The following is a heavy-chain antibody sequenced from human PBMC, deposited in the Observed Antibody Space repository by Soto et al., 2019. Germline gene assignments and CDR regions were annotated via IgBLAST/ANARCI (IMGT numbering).Heavy chain of an antibody. CDR3: GRVRRFGDCYNLGFDY. J-gene: IGHJ4*02. D-gene: IGHD2-21*02. CDR2: ISFDGNNK. CDR1: GFSFSAYT. Sequence: QVQLVESGGDVVQPGRSLRLSCVASGFSFSAYTMHWVRQAPGKGLEWVAAISFDGNNKYYADSVKDRFTISRDNPKNTMYVQMNSLRTEDTAVYYCGRVRRFGDCYNLGFDYWGQGTLVTVSS. V-gene: IGHV3-30*03.